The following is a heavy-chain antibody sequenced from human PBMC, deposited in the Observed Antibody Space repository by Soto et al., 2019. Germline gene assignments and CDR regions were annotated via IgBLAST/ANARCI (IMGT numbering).Heavy chain of an antibody. Sequence: QLQLQESGPGLVEPSETLSLTCTVSGGCISGTNEYWGWLRQHPGKGLEWIASIHYDGRTYYTPSINRRLSTSAHTSKNHFSLKLSSVTAVDAAVYYCARTYFGSGSYSYWGPGTLVIVSS. CDR2: IHYDGRT. J-gene: IGHJ1*01. CDR1: GGCISGTNEY. D-gene: IGHD3-10*01. CDR3: ARTYFGSGSYSY. V-gene: IGHV4-39*02.